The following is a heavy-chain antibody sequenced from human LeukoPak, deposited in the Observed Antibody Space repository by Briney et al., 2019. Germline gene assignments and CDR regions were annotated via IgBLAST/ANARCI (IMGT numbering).Heavy chain of an antibody. V-gene: IGHV3-49*03. Sequence: GRSLRLSCTASGFTFGDYAMSWFRQAPGKGLEWVGFIRSKIYGGTTEYAASVKGRFTISRDDSKSIAYLQMNSLKSEDTAVYYCVRYSGDADYWGQGTLVTVSS. CDR3: VRYSGDADY. D-gene: IGHD5-12*01. CDR1: GFTFGDYA. CDR2: IRSKIYGGTT. J-gene: IGHJ4*02.